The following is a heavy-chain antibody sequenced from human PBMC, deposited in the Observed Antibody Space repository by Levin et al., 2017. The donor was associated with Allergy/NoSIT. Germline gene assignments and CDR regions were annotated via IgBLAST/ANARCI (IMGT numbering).Heavy chain of an antibody. CDR2: ISSSSGTI. J-gene: IGHJ5*02. CDR3: AREVGYVTTNWFDP. D-gene: IGHD5-12*01. Sequence: SCAAAGFTFSDYNMHWVRQAPGKGLEWVSYISSSSGTIYYADSVKGRFTISRDNAKNSLYLQMYSLRAEDTAVYYFAREVGYVTTNWFDPWGQGTLVTVSS. V-gene: IGHV3-48*01. CDR1: GFTFSDYN.